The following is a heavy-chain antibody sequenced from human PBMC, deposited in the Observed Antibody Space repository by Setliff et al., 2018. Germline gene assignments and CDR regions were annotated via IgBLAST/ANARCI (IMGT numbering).Heavy chain of an antibody. D-gene: IGHD2-15*01. CDR3: ARTPCSGGSCYFDY. J-gene: IGHJ4*02. CDR1: GFTFSHTW. V-gene: IGHV3-21*01. Sequence: GGSLRLSCAASGFTFSHTWMNWVRQAPGKGLEWVSSISSSSSYIYYADSVKGRFTISRDNAKNSLYLQMNSLRAEDTAVYYCARTPCSGGSCYFDYWGQGTLVTVSS. CDR2: ISSSSSYI.